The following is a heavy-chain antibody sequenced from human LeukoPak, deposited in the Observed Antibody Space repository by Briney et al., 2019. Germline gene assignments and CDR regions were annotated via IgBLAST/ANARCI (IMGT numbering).Heavy chain of an antibody. CDR3: ARRYSSSQGRYFQH. D-gene: IGHD6-13*01. CDR1: GGSFSGHY. J-gene: IGHJ1*01. CDR2: INHSGST. Sequence: SETLSLTCAVYGGSFSGHYWSWIRQPPGKGLEWIGEINHSGSTNYNPSLKSRVTISVDTSKNQFSLKLSSVTAADTAVYYCARRYSSSQGRYFQHWGQGTLVTVSS. V-gene: IGHV4-34*01.